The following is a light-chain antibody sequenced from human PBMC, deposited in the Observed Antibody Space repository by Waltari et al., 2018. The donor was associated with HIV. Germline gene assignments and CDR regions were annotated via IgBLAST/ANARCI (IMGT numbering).Light chain of an antibody. CDR2: DAS. V-gene: IGKV3-11*01. CDR1: QSASSY. J-gene: IGKJ5*01. Sequence: EIVLTQFPATLSLSSGERATLSCRASQSASSYLAWYQQKPGQAPRLLIYDASNRAAGIPARFSGSGSGTDFTLTISSLETEDFAVYYCQQRSNWAPTFGQGTRLDIK. CDR3: QQRSNWAPT.